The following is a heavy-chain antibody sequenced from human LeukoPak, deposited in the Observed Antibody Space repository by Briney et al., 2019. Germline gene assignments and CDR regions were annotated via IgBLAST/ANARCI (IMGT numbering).Heavy chain of an antibody. D-gene: IGHD1-1*01. CDR3: AKLEGNWAIYYFDY. Sequence: GESLKISCKGSGYSFTSYWIGWVRQMPGKGLEWMGIIYPGDSDTRYSPSFQGQVTISADKSISTAYLQWNGPKTSDTAMYYCAKLEGNWAIYYFDYWGQGTLVTVSS. J-gene: IGHJ4*02. V-gene: IGHV5-51*01. CDR1: GYSFTSYW. CDR2: IYPGDSDT.